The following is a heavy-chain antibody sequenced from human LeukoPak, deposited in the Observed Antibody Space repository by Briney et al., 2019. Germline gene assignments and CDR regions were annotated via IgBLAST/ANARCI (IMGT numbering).Heavy chain of an antibody. J-gene: IGHJ4*02. V-gene: IGHV3-30*02. Sequence: GGSLRLSCAASGFTFSSYGMHWVRQAPGKGLEWVAFIRYDGSNKYYADSVKGRFTISRDNSKNTLYLQMNSLRAEDTAVYYCAKGGCGGDCYPASVDYWGQGTLVTVSS. D-gene: IGHD2-21*02. CDR1: GFTFSSYG. CDR2: IRYDGSNK. CDR3: AKGGCGGDCYPASVDY.